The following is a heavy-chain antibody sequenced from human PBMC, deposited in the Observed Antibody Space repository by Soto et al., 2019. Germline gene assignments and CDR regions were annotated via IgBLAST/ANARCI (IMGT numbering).Heavy chain of an antibody. CDR1: GFTFSSYA. V-gene: IGHV3-23*01. J-gene: IGHJ4*02. CDR3: ARRGSGSYYDY. CDR2: ISGSGDST. Sequence: LSCAASGFTFSSYAMRWVRQAPGKGLEWVSAISGSGDSTYYADSVKGRFTVSRDTSKNTLYLQMNSLRAEDTAVYYCARRGSGSYYDYWGQGTLVTVSS. D-gene: IGHD1-26*01.